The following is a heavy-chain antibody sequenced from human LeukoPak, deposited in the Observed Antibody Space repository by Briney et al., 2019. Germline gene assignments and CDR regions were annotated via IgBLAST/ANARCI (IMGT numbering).Heavy chain of an antibody. CDR1: GYTFTSYG. D-gene: IGHD3-10*01. J-gene: IGHJ4*02. V-gene: IGHV1-18*01. Sequence: GASVRVSCKASGYTFTSYGISWVRQAPGQRLEWMGWISAYNGNTNYAQKLQGRVTMTTDTSTSTAYMELRSLRSEDTALYYCATDDYGSGLGGYWGQGTLVTVSS. CDR3: ATDDYGSGLGGY. CDR2: ISAYNGNT.